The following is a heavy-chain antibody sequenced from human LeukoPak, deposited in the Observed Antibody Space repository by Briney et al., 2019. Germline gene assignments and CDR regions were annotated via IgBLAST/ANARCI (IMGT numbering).Heavy chain of an antibody. Sequence: GGSLRLSCAASGFTVSSNFMSWVRQTPGKGLEWVSVTYSAGDTYYADSVKGRFTISRDNFKNTVYLQMNSLRADDTAVCYCARDYCTTSSCSTRWFDPWGQGTLVTVSS. CDR2: TYSAGDT. D-gene: IGHD1-1*01. CDR1: GFTVSSNF. J-gene: IGHJ5*02. V-gene: IGHV3-66*02. CDR3: ARDYCTTSSCSTRWFDP.